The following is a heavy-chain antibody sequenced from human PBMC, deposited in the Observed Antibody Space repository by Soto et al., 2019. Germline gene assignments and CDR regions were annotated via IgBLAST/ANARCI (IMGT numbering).Heavy chain of an antibody. CDR1: GFTFRTYT. Sequence: GGSLRLSCISSGFTFRTYTMSWVRQAPGKGLEWVSGIRGFSPYTFYAESVEGRFTISRDNAKNSLYLQMNSLRAEDTAVYYCARDRGYDAHDYYYNAMDVWGQGTTVTVSS. D-gene: IGHD2-15*01. V-gene: IGHV3-21*01. CDR2: IRGFSPYT. CDR3: ARDRGYDAHDYYYNAMDV. J-gene: IGHJ6*02.